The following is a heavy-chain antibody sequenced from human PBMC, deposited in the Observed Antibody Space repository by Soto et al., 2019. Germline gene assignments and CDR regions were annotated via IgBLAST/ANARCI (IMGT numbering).Heavy chain of an antibody. D-gene: IGHD3-22*01. V-gene: IGHV1-69*13. CDR2: IIPIFGTA. Sequence: GASVKVSCKASGGTFSSYAIIWVRQAPGQGLEWMGGIIPIFGTANYAQKFQGRVTITADESTSTAYMELSSLRSEDTAVYYCARGAKTDDSSGYYYPLGFDYWGQGALVTVSS. J-gene: IGHJ4*02. CDR1: GGTFSSYA. CDR3: ARGAKTDDSSGYYYPLGFDY.